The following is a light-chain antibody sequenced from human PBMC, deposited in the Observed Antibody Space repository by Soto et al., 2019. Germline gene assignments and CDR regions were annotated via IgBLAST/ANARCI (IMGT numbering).Light chain of an antibody. CDR3: SSYSSSTAVV. V-gene: IGLV2-14*01. Sequence: QSALTQPASVSGSPGQSIPISCSGTGSDVGAYIYVSWYQQRPGSAPRLIISEVSDRPSGVSNRFSGSKSGDTASLTISGLQPEDEADYYCSSYSSSTAVVFGGGTKLTVL. CDR1: GSDVGAYIY. J-gene: IGLJ2*01. CDR2: EVS.